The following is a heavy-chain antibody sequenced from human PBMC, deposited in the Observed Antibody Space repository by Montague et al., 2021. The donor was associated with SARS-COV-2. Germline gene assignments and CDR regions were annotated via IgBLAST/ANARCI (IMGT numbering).Heavy chain of an antibody. J-gene: IGHJ4*02. D-gene: IGHD6-13*01. CDR2: ISYDGSKK. CDR1: GFIFSTYP. V-gene: IGHV3-30*04. CDR3: AKEQYSSSWSDFDY. Sequence: SLRLSCAASGFIFSTYPMHWVRQAPGKGLEWLVVISYDGSKKDYADSVKGRFTISRDNSENMLYLQMNSLRAEDTAVYYCAKEQYSSSWSDFDYWGQGTVVAVSS.